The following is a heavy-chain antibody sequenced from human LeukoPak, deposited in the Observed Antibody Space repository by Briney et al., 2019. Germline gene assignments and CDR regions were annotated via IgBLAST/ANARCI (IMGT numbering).Heavy chain of an antibody. Sequence: ASVKVSCKASGGTFTSYDINWVRQATGQGLEWMGWMNPNSSNTGYAQKFQGRVTITRNTSISTAYMELSSLRSEDTAVYYCARHRTREWLSLTRGWFDPWGQGTLVTVSS. CDR3: ARHRTREWLSLTRGWFDP. CDR2: MNPNSSNT. V-gene: IGHV1-8*03. J-gene: IGHJ5*02. D-gene: IGHD3-3*01. CDR1: GGTFTSYD.